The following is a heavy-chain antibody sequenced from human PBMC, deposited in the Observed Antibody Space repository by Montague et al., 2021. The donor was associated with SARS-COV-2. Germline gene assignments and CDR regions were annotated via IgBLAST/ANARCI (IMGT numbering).Heavy chain of an antibody. CDR3: ATLSILTGLPPEDSMDV. CDR1: GESFSGYF. V-gene: IGHV4-34*01. Sequence: SETLSLTCAVYGESFSGYFWTWIRQSPGRGLEWIAEINDGGTTSYNWSLRSRVPISVDASKSQFSLQLRSVSVADTGIYYCATLSILTGLPPEDSMDVWGKGTTVIVAS. J-gene: IGHJ6*03. D-gene: IGHD3-9*01. CDR2: INDGGTT.